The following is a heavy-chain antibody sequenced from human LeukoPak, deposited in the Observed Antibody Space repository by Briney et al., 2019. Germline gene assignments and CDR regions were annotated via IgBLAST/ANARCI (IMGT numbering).Heavy chain of an antibody. D-gene: IGHD3-10*01. CDR2: IHYSGST. Sequence: SETLSLTCTVSGGSINSYYWSWIRQPPGKGLQWVGCIHYSGSTNYNPSLKSRVTISVDTSKNQFSLKLSSVTAADTAVYYCARTTMVRGTYYMDVWGKGTTVTISS. V-gene: IGHV4-59*12. J-gene: IGHJ6*03. CDR1: GGSINSYY. CDR3: ARTTMVRGTYYMDV.